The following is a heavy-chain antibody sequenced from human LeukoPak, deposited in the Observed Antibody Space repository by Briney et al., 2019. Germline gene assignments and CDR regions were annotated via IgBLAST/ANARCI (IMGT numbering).Heavy chain of an antibody. CDR1: GGSISSSS. CDR3: ARVVGYYGSGTHYYYYYMDV. V-gene: IGHV3-21*01. CDR2: ISSSSSYI. Sequence: ETLSLTCAVSGGSISSSSWWSWVRQPPGKGLEWVSSISSSSSYIYYADSVKGRFTISRDNAKNTLYLQMGSLRAEDMAVYYCARVVGYYGSGTHYYYYYMDVWGKGTTVTISS. J-gene: IGHJ6*03. D-gene: IGHD3-10*01.